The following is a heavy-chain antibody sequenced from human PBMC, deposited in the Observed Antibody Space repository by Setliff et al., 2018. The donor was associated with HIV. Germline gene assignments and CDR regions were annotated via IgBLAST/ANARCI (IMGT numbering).Heavy chain of an antibody. Sequence: PGGSLRLSCAASGFTFSSCEMDWFRQAPGKGLEWVSYITGSSDTIYYADSVKGRFTISRDKAGNSLYLQLNNVRAEDTAVYYCTRMIPPRSNRFSSGWFDYWGQGTVVTVSS. J-gene: IGHJ4*02. CDR1: GFTFSSCE. V-gene: IGHV3-48*03. CDR3: TRMIPPRSNRFSSGWFDY. CDR2: ITGSSDTI. D-gene: IGHD6-19*01.